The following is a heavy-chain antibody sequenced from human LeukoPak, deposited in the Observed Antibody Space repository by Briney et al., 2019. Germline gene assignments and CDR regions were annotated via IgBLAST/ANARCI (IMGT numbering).Heavy chain of an antibody. CDR2: IYYSGST. J-gene: IGHJ5*02. D-gene: IGHD3-9*01. Sequence: SETLSLTCTVSGGSISSYYWSWIRQPPGKGLEYIGYIYYSGSTNYNPSLKSRVTISVDTSKNQFSLKLSSVTAADTAVYYCARHESSDYDILTGYYTGGWFDPWGQGTLVTVSS. CDR1: GGSISSYY. V-gene: IGHV4-59*08. CDR3: ARHESSDYDILTGYYTGGWFDP.